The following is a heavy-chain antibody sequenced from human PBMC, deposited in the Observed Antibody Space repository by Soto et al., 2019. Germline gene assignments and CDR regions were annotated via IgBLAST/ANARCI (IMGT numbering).Heavy chain of an antibody. CDR3: TRDIFRTITTVDF. CDR1: GFDFDDYA. Sequence: EVQLVESGGGLVQPGRSLRLSCVVSGFDFDDYAMNWVRQAPGKGLEWVAGISWNGAYTDYADSVKGRFIISRDNAKNSLYLQMSSLRPEDTALYYCTRDIFRTITTVDFWGQGTLVTVSS. CDR2: ISWNGAYT. D-gene: IGHD4-4*01. J-gene: IGHJ4*02. V-gene: IGHV3-9*01.